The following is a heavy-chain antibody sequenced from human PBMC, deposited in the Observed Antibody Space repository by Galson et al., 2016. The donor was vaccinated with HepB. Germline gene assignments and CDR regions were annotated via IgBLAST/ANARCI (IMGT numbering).Heavy chain of an antibody. V-gene: IGHV3-21*01. CDR1: GFTFSSDS. D-gene: IGHD2-15*01. Sequence: SLRLSCADSGFTFSSDSMNCVRQAPGNGLEWSSSISRSSSLIYYADSVTGRFTISRDNAKRSLYLQMNSLRVEDTAVYYCVREGGYCYGDSCRYFDLWGRGTVVTVSS. CDR3: VREGGYCYGDSCRYFDL. CDR2: ISRSSSLI. J-gene: IGHJ2*01.